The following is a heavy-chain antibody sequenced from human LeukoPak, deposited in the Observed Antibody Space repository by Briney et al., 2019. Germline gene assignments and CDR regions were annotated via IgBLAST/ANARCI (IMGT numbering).Heavy chain of an antibody. CDR2: IYHSGST. V-gene: IGHV4-30-2*01. CDR3: ARQQKFCSSGYYLDY. D-gene: IGHD3-22*01. CDR1: GGSISSGGYS. J-gene: IGHJ4*02. Sequence: SQTLSLTCAVSGGSISSGGYSWSWIRQPPGKGLEWIGYIYHSGSTYYNPSLKSRVTISVDRSKNQFSLKLSSVTAADTAVYYCARQQKFCSSGYYLDYWGQGTLVTVSS.